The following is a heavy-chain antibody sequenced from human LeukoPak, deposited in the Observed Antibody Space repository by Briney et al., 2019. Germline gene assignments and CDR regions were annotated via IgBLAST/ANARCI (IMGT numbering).Heavy chain of an antibody. D-gene: IGHD3-3*01. Sequence: GGSLRLSCAASGFTFSSYAMSWVRQAPGKGLEWVSAISGSGGRTYYADSVKGRFTISRDNSKNTLYLQMNSLRAEDTAVYYCAKDYLVLRFLEWLSNYYDYWGQGTLVTVSS. CDR3: AKDYLVLRFLEWLSNYYDY. CDR1: GFTFSSYA. J-gene: IGHJ4*02. CDR2: ISGSGGRT. V-gene: IGHV3-23*01.